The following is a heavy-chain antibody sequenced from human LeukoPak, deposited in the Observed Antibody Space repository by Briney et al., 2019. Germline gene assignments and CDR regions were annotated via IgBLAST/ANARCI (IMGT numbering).Heavy chain of an antibody. D-gene: IGHD1-7*01. CDR2: SNTQTGNP. V-gene: IGHV7-4-1*02. CDR1: GYTFTSYA. Sequence: ASVKVSCKASGYTFTSYAVTWVRQAPGQGPECMGWSNTQTGNPTHAQGFTGRFVFSLDTSVSTAYLQINNLKAEDTAVYYCARDGGNYYLDYWGQGTRVTVSS. CDR3: ARDGGNYYLDY. J-gene: IGHJ4*02.